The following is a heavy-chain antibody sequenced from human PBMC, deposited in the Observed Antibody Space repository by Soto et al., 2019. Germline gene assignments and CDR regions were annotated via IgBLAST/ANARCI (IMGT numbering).Heavy chain of an antibody. CDR1: GGSISSYY. CDR3: ARGRFYFGSGSYSNFYYYGMDV. J-gene: IGHJ6*02. CDR2: IYYSGST. D-gene: IGHD3-10*01. Sequence: SETLSLTCTVSGGSISSYYWSWIRQPPGKGLEWIGYIYYSGSTNYNPSLKSRVTISVDTSKNQFSLKLSSVTAADTAVYYCARGRFYFGSGSYSNFYYYGMDVWGQGTTVTVSS. V-gene: IGHV4-59*01.